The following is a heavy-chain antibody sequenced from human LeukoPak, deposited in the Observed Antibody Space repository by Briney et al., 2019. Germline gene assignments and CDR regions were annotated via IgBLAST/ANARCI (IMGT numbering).Heavy chain of an antibody. J-gene: IGHJ6*02. CDR3: AKDLGIAVNYYYYGMDV. CDR2: ICWNSGSI. CDR1: GFTYDDYA. Sequence: GGSLRLSCAASGFTYDDYAMHWVRQAAGKGVEGVSGICWNSGSIGYADSVKGRFTISRDNAKNSLYLQMNSLRAEDTALYYCAKDLGIAVNYYYYGMDVWGQGTTVTASS. V-gene: IGHV3-9*01. D-gene: IGHD6-19*01.